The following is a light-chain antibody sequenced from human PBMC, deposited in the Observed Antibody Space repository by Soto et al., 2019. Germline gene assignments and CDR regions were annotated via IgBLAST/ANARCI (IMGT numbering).Light chain of an antibody. V-gene: IGKV1-5*01. Sequence: DIPMTQSPSTLYASAGDRVTITCRASQSVSNWLAWYQQKPGRAPKFLIYDASSLESGVPSRFSGSGSGTEVTLTISSLQPDDFATYYCQQYDSYSPTFGQGTKVEVK. CDR1: QSVSNW. J-gene: IGKJ1*01. CDR2: DAS. CDR3: QQYDSYSPT.